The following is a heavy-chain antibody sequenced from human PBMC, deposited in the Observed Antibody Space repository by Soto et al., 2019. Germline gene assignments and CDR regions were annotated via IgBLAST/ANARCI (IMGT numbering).Heavy chain of an antibody. Sequence: PGGSLRLSCAASGFTFSSYAMTWVRQAPGKGLEWVSVISGGGGSIYYADSVKGRFTISRDNSKNTLYLQMNSLRAEDTAVYFCAKDPRRISMVWGDLDYCGQGTLVTLSS. D-gene: IGHD3-10*01. V-gene: IGHV3-23*01. J-gene: IGHJ4*02. CDR1: GFTFSSYA. CDR3: AKDPRRISMVWGDLDY. CDR2: ISGGGGSI.